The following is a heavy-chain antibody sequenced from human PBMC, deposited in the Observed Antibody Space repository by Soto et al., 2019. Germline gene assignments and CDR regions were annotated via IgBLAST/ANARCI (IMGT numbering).Heavy chain of an antibody. CDR3: AREPAAGIWFDP. V-gene: IGHV1-18*01. D-gene: IGHD6-13*01. CDR2: INSYNGNT. CDR1: GYTFTSYG. J-gene: IGHJ5*02. Sequence: ASVKVSCKASGYTFTSYGISWVRQAPGQGLEWMGRINSYNGNTNYAQKLQGRVTMTTDTSTSTAYMELRSLRSDDTAVYYCAREPAAGIWFDPWGQGTLVTASS.